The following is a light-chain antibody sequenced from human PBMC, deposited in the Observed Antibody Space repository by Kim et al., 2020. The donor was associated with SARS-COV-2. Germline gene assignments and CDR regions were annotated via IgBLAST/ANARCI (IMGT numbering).Light chain of an antibody. CDR3: QSYDSSLSGWV. CDR1: SSSIGAGYD. J-gene: IGLJ3*02. Sequence: QRVTSACTGSSSSIGAGYDVHWYQQLPGTAPELLIYGNSNRPSGVPDRFSGSKSGTSAFLAITGLQAEDEADYSCQSYDSSLSGWVFGGGTQLTVL. V-gene: IGLV1-40*01. CDR2: GNS.